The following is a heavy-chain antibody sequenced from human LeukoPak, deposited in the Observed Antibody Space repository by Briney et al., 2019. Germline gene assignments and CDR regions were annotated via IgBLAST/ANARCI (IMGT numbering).Heavy chain of an antibody. J-gene: IGHJ4*02. CDR3: ARDQGAGTGSFDY. CDR2: IYHSGST. Sequence: SGTLSLTCAVSGGSISSSNWWSWVRQPPGKGLEWIGEIYHSGSTYYNPSLKSRVTISVDRSKNQFSLKLSSVTAADTAVYYCARDQGAGTGSFDYWGQGTLVTVSS. V-gene: IGHV4-4*02. D-gene: IGHD6-19*01. CDR1: GGSISSSNW.